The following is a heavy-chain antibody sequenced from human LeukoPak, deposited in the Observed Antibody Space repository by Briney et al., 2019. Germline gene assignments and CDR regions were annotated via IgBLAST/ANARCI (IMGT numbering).Heavy chain of an antibody. J-gene: IGHJ4*02. D-gene: IGHD3-9*01. Sequence: SETLSHTCTVSGGSISSYYWSWIRQPPGKGLEWIGYIYYSGSTNYNPSLKSRVTISVDTSKNQFSLKLSSVTAADTAVYYCARGYFDWLFLDYWGQGTLVTVSS. V-gene: IGHV4-59*01. CDR2: IYYSGST. CDR3: ARGYFDWLFLDY. CDR1: GGSISSYY.